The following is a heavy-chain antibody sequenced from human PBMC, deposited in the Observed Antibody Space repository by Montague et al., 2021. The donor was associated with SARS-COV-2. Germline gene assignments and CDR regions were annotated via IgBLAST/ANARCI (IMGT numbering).Heavy chain of an antibody. CDR3: AREVGRYYDWRPDS. Sequence: SETLSLTCAVYGGSFSDYHWTWIRQSPGEGLEWIGQINHGGSTKXSPSLKSRVTISIDTSKKQFSLKLSSMTAADTAVYYCAREVGRYYDWRPDSWGQGTLVTVSS. CDR2: INHGGST. J-gene: IGHJ4*02. V-gene: IGHV4-34*01. D-gene: IGHD1-26*01. CDR1: GGSFSDYH.